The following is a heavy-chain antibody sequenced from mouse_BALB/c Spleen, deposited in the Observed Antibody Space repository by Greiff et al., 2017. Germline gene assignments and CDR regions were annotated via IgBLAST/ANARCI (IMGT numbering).Heavy chain of an antibody. J-gene: IGHJ3*01. CDR1: GFNIKDYY. D-gene: IGHD2-3*01. CDR3: NLLDGYGPFAY. CDR2: IDPENGDT. Sequence: VQLQQSGAELVRPGASVKLSCTASGFNIKDYYMHWVKQRPEQGLEWIGWIDPENGDTEYAPKFQGKATMTADTSSNTAYLQLSSLTSEDTAVYYCNLLDGYGPFAYWGQGTLVTVSA. V-gene: IGHV14-4*02.